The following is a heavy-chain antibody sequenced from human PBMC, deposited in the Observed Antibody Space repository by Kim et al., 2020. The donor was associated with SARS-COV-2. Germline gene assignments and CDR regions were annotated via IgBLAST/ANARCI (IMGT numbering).Heavy chain of an antibody. CDR1: GGSISSSSYY. D-gene: IGHD6-19*01. V-gene: IGHV4-39*07. J-gene: IGHJ3*02. Sequence: SETLSLTCTVSGGSISSSSYYWGWIRQPPGKGLEWIGSIYYSGSTYYNPSLKSRVTISVDTSKNQFSLKLSSVTAADTAVYYCARDEHSSGWYVAEDAFDIWGQGTMVTVSS. CDR3: ARDEHSSGWYVAEDAFDI. CDR2: IYYSGST.